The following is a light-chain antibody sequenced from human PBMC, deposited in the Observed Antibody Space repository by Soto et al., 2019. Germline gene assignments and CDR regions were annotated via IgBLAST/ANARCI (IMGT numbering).Light chain of an antibody. CDR2: EVN. Sequence: QSALTQPPSASGSTGQSVAISCTGTSSDVGGYNYVSWYQQHPGKAPKLMIYEVNKRPSGVPDRFSGSKSGNTASLTVSGLPAEDEADYYCSLYAGSSNVFGTGTKVTGL. V-gene: IGLV2-8*01. CDR3: SLYAGSSNV. J-gene: IGLJ1*01. CDR1: SSDVGGYNY.